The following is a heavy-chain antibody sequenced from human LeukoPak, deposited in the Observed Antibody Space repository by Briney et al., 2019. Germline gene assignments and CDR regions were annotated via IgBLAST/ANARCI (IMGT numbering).Heavy chain of an antibody. CDR1: GGSFSGYY. CDR2: INHSGST. Sequence: SETLSLTCAVYGGSFSGYYWSWIRQPPGKGLEWIGEINHSGSTNYNPSLKSRVTISVDTSKNQFSLKLSSVTAADTAVYYCARGGSRLLLWFGEPLHYYYYGMDVWGQGTTVTVSS. J-gene: IGHJ6*02. D-gene: IGHD3-10*01. CDR3: ARGGSRLLLWFGEPLHYYYYGMDV. V-gene: IGHV4-34*01.